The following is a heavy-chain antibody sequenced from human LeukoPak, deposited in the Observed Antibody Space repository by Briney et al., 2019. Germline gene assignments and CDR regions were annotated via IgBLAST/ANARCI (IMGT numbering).Heavy chain of an antibody. Sequence: ASVKVSCKASGYTFTGYYMRWVRQAPGQGLEWMGWINPNSGGTNYAQKFQGRVTMTRDTSISTAYMELSRLRSDDTAVYYCAREYYDSSGTPRAFDIWGQGTMVTVSS. CDR2: INPNSGGT. CDR1: GYTFTGYY. D-gene: IGHD3-22*01. V-gene: IGHV1-2*02. CDR3: AREYYDSSGTPRAFDI. J-gene: IGHJ3*02.